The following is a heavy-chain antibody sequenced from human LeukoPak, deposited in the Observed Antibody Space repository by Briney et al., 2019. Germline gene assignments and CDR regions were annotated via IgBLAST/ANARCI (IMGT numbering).Heavy chain of an antibody. V-gene: IGHV3-48*04. CDR3: ARGRLGGHFNWMPSPPDY. CDR2: INNSGTI. CDR1: GFTFSSYS. Sequence: GPLRLSCAASGFTFSSYSMNWVRQAPGKGLEWLSYINNSGTISYADSVKGRFTVSRDDAANSLYLQMTSLRVEDTAVYYCARGRLGGHFNWMPSPPDYWGQGTLVTVSS. D-gene: IGHD3-9*01. J-gene: IGHJ4*02.